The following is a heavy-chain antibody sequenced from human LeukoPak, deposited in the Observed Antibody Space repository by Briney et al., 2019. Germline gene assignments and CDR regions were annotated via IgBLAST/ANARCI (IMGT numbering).Heavy chain of an antibody. CDR2: ISSSSSTI. J-gene: IGHJ2*01. CDR1: GFTFSSYS. Sequence: PGGSLRLSCAASGFTFSSYSMNWVRQAPGKGLEWVSYISSSSSTIYYADSVKGRFTISRDNAKNSLYLQMNSLRSEDTAVYYCARGVNWWYFDLWGRGTLVTVSS. D-gene: IGHD1-1*01. V-gene: IGHV3-48*04. CDR3: ARGVNWWYFDL.